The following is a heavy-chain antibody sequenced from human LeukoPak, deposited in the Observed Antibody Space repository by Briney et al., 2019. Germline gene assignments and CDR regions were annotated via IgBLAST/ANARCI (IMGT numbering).Heavy chain of an antibody. Sequence: ASVKVSCKVSGYAFTGYYMHWVRQAPGQGLEWMGWINPNSGVTRYAQKFQGRVTMTRDTSISTGYMELSRLRSDDTAVYYCARHPEDWKDAYYFDYWGQGTLVTVSS. D-gene: IGHD1-1*01. V-gene: IGHV1-2*02. J-gene: IGHJ4*02. CDR3: ARHPEDWKDAYYFDY. CDR1: GYAFTGYY. CDR2: INPNSGVT.